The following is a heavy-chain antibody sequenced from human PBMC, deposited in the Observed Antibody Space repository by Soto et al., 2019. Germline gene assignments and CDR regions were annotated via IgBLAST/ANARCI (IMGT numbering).Heavy chain of an antibody. CDR2: VSANADGT. Sequence: GGSLRLSCAASGFIFSNYAMNWVRQAPGKGLEWVSFVSANADGTFYADSVKGRFSISRDDSKNTLYLQMNNLRAEDTAIYYCSKGRLSFDFWGQGTLVTVPS. J-gene: IGHJ4*02. CDR3: SKGRLSFDF. CDR1: GFIFSNYA. V-gene: IGHV3-23*01.